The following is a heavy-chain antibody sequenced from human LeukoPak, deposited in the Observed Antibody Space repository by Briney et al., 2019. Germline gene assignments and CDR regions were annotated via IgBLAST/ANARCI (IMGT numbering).Heavy chain of an antibody. Sequence: GGSLRLSCAASGFTVSSNYMSWVRQAPGKGLEWVSVIYSGGSTYYADSVKGRFTISRDNSKNTLYLQMKSLRAEDTAVYYCARDRCSGGSCYPEFGYWGQGTLVTVSS. D-gene: IGHD2-15*01. CDR2: IYSGGST. CDR1: GFTVSSNY. CDR3: ARDRCSGGSCYPEFGY. V-gene: IGHV3-66*01. J-gene: IGHJ4*02.